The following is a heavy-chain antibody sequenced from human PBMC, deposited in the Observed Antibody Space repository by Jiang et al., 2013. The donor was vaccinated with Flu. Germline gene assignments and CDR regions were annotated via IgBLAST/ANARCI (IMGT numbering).Heavy chain of an antibody. D-gene: IGHD5-24*01. CDR2: IIPIFGTA. Sequence: SSYAISWVRQAPGQGLEWMGGIIPIFGTANYAQKFQGRVTITADESTSTAYMELSSLRSEDTAVYYCARDLMATTYYYYYGMDVWGQGTTVTVSS. CDR3: ARDLMATTYYYYYGMDV. J-gene: IGHJ6*02. V-gene: IGHV1-69*01. CDR1: SSYA.